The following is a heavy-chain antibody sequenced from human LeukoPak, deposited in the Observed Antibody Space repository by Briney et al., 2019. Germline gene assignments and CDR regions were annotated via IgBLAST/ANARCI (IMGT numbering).Heavy chain of an antibody. CDR2: IYYSGST. CDR1: GGSIITRSYN. CDR3: ARRSVAVENYFDY. V-gene: IGHV4-39*01. Sequence: PSETLSLTCTVSGGSIITRSYNWGWLRQPPGKGLEGIGSIYYSGSTNYNPSLKSRVTIYVDTSKNQFSLRLTSVTAADTAVYYCARRSVAVENYFDYWGQGSLVTVSS. J-gene: IGHJ4*02. D-gene: IGHD6-19*01.